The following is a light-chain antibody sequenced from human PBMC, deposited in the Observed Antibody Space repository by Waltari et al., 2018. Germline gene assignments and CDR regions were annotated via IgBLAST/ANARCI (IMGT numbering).Light chain of an antibody. CDR3: QQYNSYSWT. CDR2: KAS. Sequence: DIQMTQSPSTLSASVGDRVTITCRASQGISNSLAWYQQKPGKAPTVLIYKASILETGVPSRFSGSGSGTEFTLTISSLQPDDFATYFCQQYNSYSWTFGQGTKVEIK. V-gene: IGKV1-5*03. CDR1: QGISNS. J-gene: IGKJ1*01.